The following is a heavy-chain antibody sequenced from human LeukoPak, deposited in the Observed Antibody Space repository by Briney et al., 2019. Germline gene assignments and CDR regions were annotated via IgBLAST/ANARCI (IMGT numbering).Heavy chain of an antibody. Sequence: SETLSLTCTVSGGSISGSSFYWVWFRQSPGKGLEWIGSIYYSGNTYYNPSLKSRLSISVDTSKNQFSLNLGSVTAADTALYYCARAGPRHISPHGGIDPWGQGTLVTVSS. V-gene: IGHV4-39*01. J-gene: IGHJ5*02. CDR3: ARAGPRHISPHGGIDP. CDR1: GGSISGSSFY. CDR2: IYYSGNT. D-gene: IGHD1/OR15-1a*01.